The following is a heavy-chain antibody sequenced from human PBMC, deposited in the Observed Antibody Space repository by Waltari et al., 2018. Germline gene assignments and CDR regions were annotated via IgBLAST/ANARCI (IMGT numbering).Heavy chain of an antibody. CDR3: ATALGDSSSASRPFDF. J-gene: IGHJ3*01. V-gene: IGHV1-69-2*01. Sequence: EVQLLPSGAELKEPGTTARISRKVSGYTFNDYYIHWVQQAPGKGLLGMGLGDPEDGETIYADNFQGRVTISADTSTDTAFMELSSLRSEDTAVFYCATALGDSSSASRPFDFWGQGTMITVSS. CDR1: GYTFNDYY. D-gene: IGHD6-19*01. CDR2: GDPEDGET.